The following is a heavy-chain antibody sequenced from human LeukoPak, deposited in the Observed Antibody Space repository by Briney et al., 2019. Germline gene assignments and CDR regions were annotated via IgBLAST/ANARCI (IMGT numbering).Heavy chain of an antibody. CDR1: GYTFTGYY. V-gene: IGHV1-18*04. J-gene: IGHJ4*02. CDR3: ARVRYRLAETYIDY. CDR2: ISAYNGNT. D-gene: IGHD3-16*01. Sequence: ASVKVSCKASGYTFTGYYMHWVRQAPGQGLEWMGWISAYNGNTNYAQKLQGRVTMTTDTSTSTAYVELSRLRSDDTAVYYCARVRYRLAETYIDYWGQGTLVTVSS.